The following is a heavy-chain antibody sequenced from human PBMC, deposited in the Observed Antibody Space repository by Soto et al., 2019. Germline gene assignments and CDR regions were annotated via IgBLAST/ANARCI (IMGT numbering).Heavy chain of an antibody. Sequence: ESGGGVVQPGRSLRLSCAASGFTFGSSIMHWVRQPPGKGLEWVSLISYDGVNKYYADSVKGRFTISRDSSKNTLYLQMDSLRAEDTAVYYCARDGFGHHYVYAFDIWGQGTMVTVSS. CDR1: GFTFGSSI. D-gene: IGHD3-22*01. V-gene: IGHV3-30-3*01. J-gene: IGHJ3*02. CDR2: ISYDGVNK. CDR3: ARDGFGHHYVYAFDI.